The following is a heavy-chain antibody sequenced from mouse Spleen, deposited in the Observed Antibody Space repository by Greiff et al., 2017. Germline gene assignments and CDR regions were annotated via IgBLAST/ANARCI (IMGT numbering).Heavy chain of an antibody. V-gene: IGHV1-42*01. D-gene: IGHD1-1*01. CDR2: INPSTGGT. CDR1: GYSFTGYY. Sequence: EVQLQQSGPELVKPGASVKISCKASGYSFTGYYMNWVKQSPEKSLEWIGEINPSTGGTTYNQKFKAKATLTVDKSSSTAYMQLKSLTSEDSAVYYCARRTTVVATPFAFWGQGTLVTVSA. J-gene: IGHJ3*01. CDR3: ARRTTVVATPFAF.